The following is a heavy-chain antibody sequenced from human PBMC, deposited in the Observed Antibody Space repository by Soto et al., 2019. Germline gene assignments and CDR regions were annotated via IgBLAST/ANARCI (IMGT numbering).Heavy chain of an antibody. CDR3: AKDRYDILTGYEYGMDV. J-gene: IGHJ6*02. Sequence: EVQLLESGGGLVQPGGSLRLSCAASGFTFSSYAMSWVRQAPGKGLEWVSAISGSGGSTYYADSVKGRFTISRDNSKNTLYLQMNSLRAEDTAVYYCAKDRYDILTGYEYGMDVWGQGNTVTVSS. V-gene: IGHV3-23*01. CDR2: ISGSGGST. CDR1: GFTFSSYA. D-gene: IGHD3-9*01.